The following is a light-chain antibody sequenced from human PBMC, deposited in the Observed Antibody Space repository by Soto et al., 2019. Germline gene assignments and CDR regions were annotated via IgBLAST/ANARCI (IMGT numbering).Light chain of an antibody. CDR3: QQSYTTLCT. V-gene: IGKV1-39*01. CDR2: AAS. J-gene: IGKJ3*01. Sequence: DIQMTQSPSSLSTSIGNRVTITCRTSQSIDNYLNRYPQKPGKAPNLLMYAASTLQSVVPSRFSGGDSQTDLTLTISSLQPEDLATYYCQQSYTTLCTFGPAAKVDIK. CDR1: QSIDNY.